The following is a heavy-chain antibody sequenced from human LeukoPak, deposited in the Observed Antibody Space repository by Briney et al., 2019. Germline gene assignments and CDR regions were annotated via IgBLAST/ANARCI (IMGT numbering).Heavy chain of an antibody. D-gene: IGHD3-10*01. CDR2: ISPSGDIT. J-gene: IGHJ3*02. CDR1: GFTFSNHG. CDR3: AREGRRAFDAFDI. Sequence: PGGSLRLSCAASGFTFSNHGMNWVRQAPGKGLEWVSGISPSGDITYYADSVKGRFTISRDNSKNTLYLEVISLRAEDTAVYYCAREGRRAFDAFDIWGQGTMVTVSS. V-gene: IGHV3-23*01.